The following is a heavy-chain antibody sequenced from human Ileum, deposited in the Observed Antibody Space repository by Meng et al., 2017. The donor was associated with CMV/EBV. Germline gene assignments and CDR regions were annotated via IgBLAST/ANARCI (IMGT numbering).Heavy chain of an antibody. J-gene: IGHJ4*01. V-gene: IGHV3-23*01. Sequence: EVQLWESGGGLVQPWGSLRLSCAASGFPFGSYVMTWVRQAPGKGLEWVSSISGSGESTFYADSVKGRFTISRDNSRNTLYVQMSSLRAEDTAAYFCAKDKVNYYGSGSFFESWGQGTLVTVSS. CDR1: GFPFGSYV. CDR2: ISGSGEST. CDR3: AKDKVNYYGSGSFFES. D-gene: IGHD3-10*01.